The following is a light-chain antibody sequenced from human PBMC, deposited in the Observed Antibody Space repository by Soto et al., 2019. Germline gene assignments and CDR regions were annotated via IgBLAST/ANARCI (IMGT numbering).Light chain of an antibody. V-gene: IGKV1-39*01. CDR2: SAS. CDR1: QSIASH. Sequence: DIQMTQSPSSLSASVGDRVSITCRASQSIASHLNWYQKKPGRAPVLLIYSASYLERGVPSRFSGSGSGTDFTLTISSLQPEDVATYYCLQTHSTPPFTFGPGTRVEIK. J-gene: IGKJ3*01. CDR3: LQTHSTPPFT.